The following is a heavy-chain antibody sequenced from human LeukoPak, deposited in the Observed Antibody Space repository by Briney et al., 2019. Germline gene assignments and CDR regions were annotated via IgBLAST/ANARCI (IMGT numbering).Heavy chain of an antibody. CDR1: GGSISRHF. CDR2: IHYSGRT. Sequence: SETLSLTRSVSGGSISRHFWSWIRQPQGKGLEWIAFIHYSGRTKYNPSLQSRVTISIDTSENNFSLRLTSVTAADTAVYYCARLLDNDSSGDPDTFDMWGQGTVVSVSS. J-gene: IGHJ3*02. V-gene: IGHV4-59*11. D-gene: IGHD3-22*01. CDR3: ARLLDNDSSGDPDTFDM.